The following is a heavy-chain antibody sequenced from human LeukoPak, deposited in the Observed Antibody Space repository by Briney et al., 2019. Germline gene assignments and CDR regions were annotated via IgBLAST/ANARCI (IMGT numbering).Heavy chain of an antibody. V-gene: IGHV4-59*01. D-gene: IGHD1-26*01. CDR3: AGRSARYFDS. Sequence: SETLSLTCTVSGDSIDSYYWSWIRQPPGEGPQWIGYVFYSGPTNYDASLRSRVAISVDRSKNQFSLKLTSVSAADTAVYYCAGRSARYFDSWGQGTLVTVSS. CDR2: VFYSGPT. CDR1: GDSIDSYY. J-gene: IGHJ4*02.